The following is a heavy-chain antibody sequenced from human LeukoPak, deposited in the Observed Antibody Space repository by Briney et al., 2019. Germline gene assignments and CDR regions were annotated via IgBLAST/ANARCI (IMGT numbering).Heavy chain of an antibody. J-gene: IGHJ4*02. CDR3: TRAGPYALDH. Sequence: SETLSLTCAVSGASISHGYWWTWVRPPPGTGLEWIGGVHHSESPNYNPSLKSRVTLSVDKSKNQFSLKLNSVTAADTAVYYCTRAGPYALDHWGQGTLVTVSS. D-gene: IGHD4-17*01. CDR2: VHHSESP. CDR1: GASISHGYW. V-gene: IGHV4-4*02.